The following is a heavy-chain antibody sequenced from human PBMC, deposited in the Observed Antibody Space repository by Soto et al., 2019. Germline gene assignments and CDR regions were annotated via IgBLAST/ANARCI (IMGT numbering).Heavy chain of an antibody. J-gene: IGHJ3*02. CDR2: ISGVGGST. CDR3: ARDSAYAFDS. CDR1: GFTFSSYA. Sequence: GGSLRLSCAASGFTFSSYAMSWVRQAPGKGLEWVSTISGVGGSTYYADSVKGRFTISRDNSKSSLYLQMNSLRADDTAVYYCARDSAYAFDSWGQGTMGTV. V-gene: IGHV3-23*01.